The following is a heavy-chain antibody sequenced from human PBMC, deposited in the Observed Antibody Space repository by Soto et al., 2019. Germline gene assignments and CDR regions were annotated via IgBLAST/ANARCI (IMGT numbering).Heavy chain of an antibody. J-gene: IGHJ6*02. V-gene: IGHV4-59*01. CDR3: ARGPYYDFWSGYGNYYGMDV. CDR2: IYYSGST. Sequence: SETLSLTCTVSGGSISSYYWSWIRQPPGKGLEWIGYIYYSGSTNYNPSLKSRVNISVDTSKNQFSLKLSSVTAADTAVYYCARGPYYDFWSGYGNYYGMDVWGQGTTVT. D-gene: IGHD3-3*01. CDR1: GGSISSYY.